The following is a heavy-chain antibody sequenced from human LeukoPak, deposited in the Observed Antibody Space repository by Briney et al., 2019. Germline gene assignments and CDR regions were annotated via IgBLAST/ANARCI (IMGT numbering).Heavy chain of an antibody. Sequence: GGSLRLSCAASGFTFSSYSMNWVRQAPGKGLEWVSSISSSSSYIYYADSVKGRFTISRDNAKNSLYLQMNSLRAEDTAVYYCARGREQQLDYYFDYWGQGTLVTVSS. V-gene: IGHV3-21*04. CDR2: ISSSSSYI. J-gene: IGHJ4*02. CDR3: ARGREQQLDYYFDY. D-gene: IGHD6-13*01. CDR1: GFTFSSYS.